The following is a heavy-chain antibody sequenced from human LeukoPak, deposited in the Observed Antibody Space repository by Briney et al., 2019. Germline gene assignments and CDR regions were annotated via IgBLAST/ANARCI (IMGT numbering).Heavy chain of an antibody. D-gene: IGHD2-2*01. Sequence: SETLSLTCTVSGGSISSYYWSWIRQPAGKGLEWIGRIYTSGSTNYNPSLKSRVTMSVDTSKNQFSLKLSSVTAADTAVYYCARGKSGVRDIVVVPAAHHFDYWGQGTLVTVSS. CDR1: GGSISSYY. CDR2: IYTSGST. CDR3: ARGKSGVRDIVVVPAAHHFDY. J-gene: IGHJ4*02. V-gene: IGHV4-4*07.